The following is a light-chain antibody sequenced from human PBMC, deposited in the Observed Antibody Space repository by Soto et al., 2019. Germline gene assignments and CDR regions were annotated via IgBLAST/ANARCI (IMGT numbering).Light chain of an antibody. CDR1: QSVSSSY. V-gene: IGKV3-20*01. J-gene: IGKJ1*01. CDR2: GAS. Sequence: EIALTQSPGTLSLSPGERATLSCRASQSVSSSYLAWYQQKPGQAPRLLIYGASNRATGIPDRFSGSGSGTDFTLTISRLEPEDFAVYYCQQYGSSPRTFGQGTKVEIK. CDR3: QQYGSSPRT.